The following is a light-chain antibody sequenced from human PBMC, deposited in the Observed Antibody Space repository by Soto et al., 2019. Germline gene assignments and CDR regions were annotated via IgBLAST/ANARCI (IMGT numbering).Light chain of an antibody. J-gene: IGKJ4*01. CDR3: QQFNAYPLT. V-gene: IGKV1-9*01. CDR2: GAS. Sequence: DIQLTQSPSFLSASVGDRVTISCRASQGISDYLAWYQQKPGKAPKLLIYGASTLQSEVPSRFSGSASGTEFTLTISSLQPEDFATYFCQQFNAYPLTFGGGTKRQIK. CDR1: QGISDY.